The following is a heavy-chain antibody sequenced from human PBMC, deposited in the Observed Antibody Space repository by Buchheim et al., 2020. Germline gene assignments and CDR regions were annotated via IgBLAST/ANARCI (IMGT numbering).Heavy chain of an antibody. D-gene: IGHD2-2*01. CDR1: GDSISNTKSF. J-gene: IGHJ6*02. V-gene: IGHV4-39*02. Sequence: QLQLQESGPGLVKPSGTLSLTCSVSGDSISNTKSFWGWIRQPPGKGLEWIGNIYYTGTTYYNPSLKSRVTISVDTSKNQFSLELSSVTAADTAVYYCARDIVVVPAFITSIFGYGMDAWGQGTT. CDR3: ARDIVVVPAFITSIFGYGMDA. CDR2: IYYTGTT.